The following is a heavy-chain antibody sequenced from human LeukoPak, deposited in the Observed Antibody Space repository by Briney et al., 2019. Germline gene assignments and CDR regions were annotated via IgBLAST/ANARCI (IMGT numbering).Heavy chain of an antibody. J-gene: IGHJ4*02. V-gene: IGHV4-34*01. CDR3: ARGRAGYGFFYYFDY. CDR2: INHSGST. CDR1: GGSFSGYY. D-gene: IGHD5-24*01. Sequence: SETLSLTCAVYGGSFSGYYWSWIRQPPGKGLEWIGEINHSGSTNYNPSLKSLVTISVDTSKNQFSLKLSSVTAADTAVYYCARGRAGYGFFYYFDYWGQGTLVTVSS.